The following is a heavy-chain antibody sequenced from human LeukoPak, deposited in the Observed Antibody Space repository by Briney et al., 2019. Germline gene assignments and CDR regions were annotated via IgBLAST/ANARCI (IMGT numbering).Heavy chain of an antibody. V-gene: IGHV3-66*01. CDR3: ARDKVYYYDSSGYSYYWYFDL. CDR1: GFTVSSNY. Sequence: GGSLRLSCAASGFTVSSNYMSWVRQAPGRGLEWVSVIYSGGSTYYADSVKGRFTISRDNSKNTLYLQMNSLRAEDTAVYYCARDKVYYYDSSGYSYYWYFDLWGRGTLVTVSS. CDR2: IYSGGST. D-gene: IGHD3-22*01. J-gene: IGHJ2*01.